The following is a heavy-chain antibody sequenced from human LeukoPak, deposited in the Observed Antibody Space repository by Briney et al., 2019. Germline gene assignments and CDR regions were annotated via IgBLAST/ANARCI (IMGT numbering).Heavy chain of an antibody. J-gene: IGHJ4*02. CDR1: GGSISSYY. Sequence: PSETLSLTCTVSGGSISSYYWSWIRQPPGKGLEWIGYIYYSGSTNYNPSLKSRVTISVDTSKNQFSLKLSSVTAADTAVYYCARGWLRLKYFDYWGQGTLVTVSS. V-gene: IGHV4-59*08. CDR3: ARGWLRLKYFDY. D-gene: IGHD5-12*01. CDR2: IYYSGST.